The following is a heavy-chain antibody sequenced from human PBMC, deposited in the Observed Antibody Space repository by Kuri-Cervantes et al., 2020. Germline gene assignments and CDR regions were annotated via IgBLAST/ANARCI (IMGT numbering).Heavy chain of an antibody. CDR3: ARESLHLSSGSFDY. Sequence: SETLSLTCTVSGGSISSGGYYWSWIRQHPGKGLEWIGYIYYSGNTYYNPSLKSRVTISVDTSKNQFSLKLSSVTAADTAVYYCARESLHLSSGSFDYWGQGTLVTVSS. V-gene: IGHV4-31*03. J-gene: IGHJ4*02. CDR2: IYYSGNT. CDR1: GGSISSGGYY. D-gene: IGHD6-25*01.